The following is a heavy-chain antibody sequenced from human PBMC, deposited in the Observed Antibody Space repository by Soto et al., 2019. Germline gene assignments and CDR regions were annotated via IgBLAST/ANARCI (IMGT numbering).Heavy chain of an antibody. CDR1: GGSISSGDYY. J-gene: IGHJ4*02. Sequence: SETLSLTCTVSGGSISSGDYYWSWIRQPPGKGLEWIGYIYYSGSTYHNPSLKSRVTISVDTSKNQFSLKLSSVTAADTAVYYCARDPIVATSAFDYWGQGTLVTVSS. D-gene: IGHD5-12*01. CDR3: ARDPIVATSAFDY. V-gene: IGHV4-30-4*01. CDR2: IYYSGST.